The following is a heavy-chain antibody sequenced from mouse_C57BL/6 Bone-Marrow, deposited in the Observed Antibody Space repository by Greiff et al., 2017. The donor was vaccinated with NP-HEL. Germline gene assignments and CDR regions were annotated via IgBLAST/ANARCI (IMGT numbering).Heavy chain of an antibody. V-gene: IGHV5-2*01. CDR3: ARRKPVYYSNPAWFAY. D-gene: IGHD2-5*01. CDR1: EYEFPSHD. Sequence: EVKLVESGGGLVQPGESLKLSCESNEYEFPSHDMSWVRKTPEKRLELVAAINSDGGSTYYPDTMERRFIISRDNTKKTLYLQMSSLRSEDTALYYCARRKPVYYSNPAWFAYWGQGTLVTVSA. J-gene: IGHJ3*01. CDR2: INSDGGST.